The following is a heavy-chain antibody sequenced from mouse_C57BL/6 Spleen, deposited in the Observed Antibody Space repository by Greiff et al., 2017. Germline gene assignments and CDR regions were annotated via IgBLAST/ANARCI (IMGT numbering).Heavy chain of an antibody. J-gene: IGHJ2*01. CDR1: GYTFTSYW. CDR3: ARDFITAVVDSDY. CDR2: IDPSDSYT. Sequence: QVQLQQPGAELVRPGTSVKLSCKASGYTFTSYWMHWVKQRPGQGLEWIGVIDPSDSYTNYNQKFKGKATLTVDTSSSTAYMQLSSLTSEDSAVYYCARDFITAVVDSDYWGQGTTLTVSS. V-gene: IGHV1-59*01. D-gene: IGHD1-1*01.